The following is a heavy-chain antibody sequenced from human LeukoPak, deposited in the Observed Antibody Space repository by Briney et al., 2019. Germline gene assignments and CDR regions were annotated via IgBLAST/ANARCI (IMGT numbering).Heavy chain of an antibody. D-gene: IGHD3-22*01. CDR1: GFTFSSYW. V-gene: IGHV3-74*01. J-gene: IGHJ4*02. CDR3: AKGRAGSSGFYFDY. Sequence: PGGSLRLSCAASGFTFSSYWMHWVRHGPGEGLVWVSRINSDGKSTIYADSVKGRFTISRDNVKNTLYLQMNSLRAEDTAVYFCAKGRAGSSGFYFDYWGQGTLVTVSS. CDR2: INSDGKST.